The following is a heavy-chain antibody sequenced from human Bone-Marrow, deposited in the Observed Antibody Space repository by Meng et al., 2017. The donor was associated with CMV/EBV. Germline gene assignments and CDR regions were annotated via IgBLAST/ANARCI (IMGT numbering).Heavy chain of an antibody. CDR2: ISSSGSTI. CDR3: ARDALTGYSSEYYFDY. Sequence: GESLKISYAASGFTFSDYYMSWIRQAPGKGLEWVSYISSSGSTIYYADSVKGRFTISRDNAKNSLYLQMNSLRAEDTAVYYCARDALTGYSSEYYFDYWGQGTLVTVSS. CDR1: GFTFSDYY. V-gene: IGHV3-11*04. D-gene: IGHD2-21*01. J-gene: IGHJ4*02.